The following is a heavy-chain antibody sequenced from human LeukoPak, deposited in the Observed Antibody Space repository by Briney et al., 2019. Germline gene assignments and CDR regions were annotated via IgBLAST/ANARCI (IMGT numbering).Heavy chain of an antibody. Sequence: GESLKISCTGSGYSFTTYWIGWVRQMPGKGLEWMGIIYPGDSDARYSPSFQGQVTISVDKSISTAYLQWSSLKASDTAMYYCARQGRIVVVTTTHVAFDIWGQGTMVTVSS. D-gene: IGHD2-21*02. CDR3: ARQGRIVVVTTTHVAFDI. CDR1: GYSFTTYW. J-gene: IGHJ3*02. CDR2: IYPGDSDA. V-gene: IGHV5-51*01.